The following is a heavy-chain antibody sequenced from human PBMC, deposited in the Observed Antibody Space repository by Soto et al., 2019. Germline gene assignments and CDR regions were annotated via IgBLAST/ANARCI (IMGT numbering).Heavy chain of an antibody. Sequence: ASVKVSCKAPGYTFTSYGISSVRQSTEQGLEWKGWISAYNGNTNYAQKLQGRVTMTTDASTSTAYMELRSLRADDTAVYYCARDRAGGTGSYWSPWYSYGMEVWGEGPTVTGSS. J-gene: IGHJ6*04. V-gene: IGHV1-18*01. CDR2: ISAYNGNT. D-gene: IGHD3-10*01. CDR3: ARDRAGGTGSYWSPWYSYGMEV. CDR1: GYTFTSYG.